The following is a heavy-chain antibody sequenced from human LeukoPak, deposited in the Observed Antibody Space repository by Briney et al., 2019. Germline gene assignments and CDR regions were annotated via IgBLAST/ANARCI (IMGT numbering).Heavy chain of an antibody. CDR3: SRLAAGWNPKFDY. V-gene: IGHV1-2*02. Sequence: ASVKVSCKASGYTFTGYYMHWVRQAPGQGLEWMGWINPNSGGTNYAQKFQGRVTMTRDTSISTAYMELSRLRSDDTAVYYCSRLAAGWNPKFDYWGQGTLVTVSS. CDR2: INPNSGGT. CDR1: GYTFTGYY. J-gene: IGHJ4*02. D-gene: IGHD1-1*01.